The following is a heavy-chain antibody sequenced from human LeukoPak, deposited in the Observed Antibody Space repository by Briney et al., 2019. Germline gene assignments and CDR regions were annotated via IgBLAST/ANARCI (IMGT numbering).Heavy chain of an antibody. J-gene: IGHJ6*03. V-gene: IGHV1-2*06. CDR3: ARRDRNYYYLDV. Sequence: SVTVSCKPSGYSFNVHYMNWVRQAPGQGLDWMGRINPTTGVANYAQKFQGRITVTRDTSINTAYMELSSLTADDTAVYYCARRDRNYYYLDVWGQGTTVTVSS. CDR1: GYSFNVHY. CDR2: INPTTGVA.